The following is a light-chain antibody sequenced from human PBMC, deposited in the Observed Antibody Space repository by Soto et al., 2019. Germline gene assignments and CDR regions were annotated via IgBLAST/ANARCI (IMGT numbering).Light chain of an antibody. J-gene: IGKJ5*01. V-gene: IGKV3-20*01. CDR2: GGS. CDR1: ERFSRSY. CDR3: QQYGSSPIT. Sequence: EIVLMQSPGTLSLSPGERATLSCRASERFSRSYLAWYQQKPGQAPRLLIYGGSSRATGIPDRFSGSGSGTDFTLTISRLEPEDFVVYYCQQYGSSPITFGQGTRLEIK.